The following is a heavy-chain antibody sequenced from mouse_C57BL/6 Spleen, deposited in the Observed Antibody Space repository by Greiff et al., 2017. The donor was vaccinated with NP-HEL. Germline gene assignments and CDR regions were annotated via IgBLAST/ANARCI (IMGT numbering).Heavy chain of an antibody. CDR3: ARDQGGTVFDY. CDR2: ISYDGSN. D-gene: IGHD1-1*01. J-gene: IGHJ2*01. Sequence: EVQLVESGPGLVKPSQSLSLTCSVTGYSITSGYYWNWIRQFPGNKLEWMGYISYDGSNNYNPSLKNRISITRDTSKNQFFLKLNSVTTEDTATYYCARDQGGTVFDYWGQGTTLTVSS. CDR1: GYSITSGYY. V-gene: IGHV3-6*01.